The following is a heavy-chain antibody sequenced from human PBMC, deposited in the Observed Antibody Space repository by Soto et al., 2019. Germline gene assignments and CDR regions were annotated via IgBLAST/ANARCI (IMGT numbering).Heavy chain of an antibody. Sequence: PSETLSLTCSVSGDSVSSGDYYWSWIRQPPGKGLEWIGHVYFSGTTNYKPSLKSRVTISVDTSRSQISLKVTSLTAADTAVYYCARGATVTQYDYWGQGTLVTVSS. CDR2: VYFSGTT. J-gene: IGHJ4*02. CDR3: ARGATVTQYDY. D-gene: IGHD4-17*01. V-gene: IGHV4-61*08. CDR1: GDSVSSGDYY.